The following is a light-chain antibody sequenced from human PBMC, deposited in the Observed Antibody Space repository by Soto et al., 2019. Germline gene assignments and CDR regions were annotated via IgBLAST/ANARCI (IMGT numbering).Light chain of an antibody. Sequence: DIQMTQSPSSLSASVGDRVTITCRASQNIIIYLNWYQQKPGKAPNLLIYTTSNLQSGVPSRFSGXXXXTXXXLTISSLQPEDFATYYCQQSYTTSYTFGQGTKLEIK. V-gene: IGKV1-39*01. CDR2: TTS. CDR1: QNIIIY. CDR3: QQSYTTSYT. J-gene: IGKJ2*01.